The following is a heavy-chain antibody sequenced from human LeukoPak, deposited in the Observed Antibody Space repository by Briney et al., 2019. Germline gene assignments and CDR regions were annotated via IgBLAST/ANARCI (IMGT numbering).Heavy chain of an antibody. CDR1: GFTFSTYG. Sequence: GGSLRLSCAASGFTFSTYGMHWVRQASDKGLEWVAVISYDGSNKYYADSVKGRFTISRDNSKNTLYLQMNSLRAEDTAVYYCAKISEGSYWGQGTLVTVSS. CDR2: ISYDGSNK. CDR3: AKISEGSY. V-gene: IGHV3-30*18. J-gene: IGHJ4*02.